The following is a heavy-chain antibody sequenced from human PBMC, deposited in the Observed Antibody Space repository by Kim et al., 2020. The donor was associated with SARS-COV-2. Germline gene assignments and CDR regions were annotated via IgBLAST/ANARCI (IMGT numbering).Heavy chain of an antibody. V-gene: IGHV3-23*01. J-gene: IGHJ5*02. CDR3: AKLSWGGGWFDP. CDR2: ISGSGGST. Sequence: GGSLRLSCAASGFTFSSYAMSWVRQAPGKGLEWVSAISGSGGSTYYADSVKGRFTISTDNSKNTLYLQMNSLRAEDTAVYYCAKLSWGGGWFDPWGQGTLVTVSS. D-gene: IGHD3-16*01. CDR1: GFTFSSYA.